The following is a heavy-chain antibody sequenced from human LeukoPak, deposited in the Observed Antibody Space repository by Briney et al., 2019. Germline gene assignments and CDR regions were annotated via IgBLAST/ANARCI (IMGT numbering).Heavy chain of an antibody. Sequence: PGGSLRLSCAASGFTFSSYEMNWVRQAPGKGLEWVSYISSSGSTKYYADSVKGRFTISRDNAKNSPYLQMNSLRAEDTAVYYCARKDYGVYAYYYYGLDVWGKGTTVTVSS. CDR1: GFTFSSYE. D-gene: IGHD3-16*01. CDR3: ARKDYGVYAYYYYGLDV. V-gene: IGHV3-48*03. J-gene: IGHJ6*04. CDR2: ISSSGSTK.